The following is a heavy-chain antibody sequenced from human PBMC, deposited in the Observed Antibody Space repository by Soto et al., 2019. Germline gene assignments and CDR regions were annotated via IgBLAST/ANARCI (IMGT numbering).Heavy chain of an antibody. CDR3: AKGMYYYDSSGYRLFDY. V-gene: IGHV3-23*01. CDR2: ISVSGGST. Sequence: EVQLLDSGGGLIQPGGSLRLSCAASGFTFRNYAMNWVRQAPGKGLEWVSGISVSGGSTYYADSVKGRFTVSRDNSESTVFLQMNSLRAEDTAVYFCAKGMYYYDSSGYRLFDYWGQGTLVTVSS. J-gene: IGHJ4*02. D-gene: IGHD3-22*01. CDR1: GFTFRNYA.